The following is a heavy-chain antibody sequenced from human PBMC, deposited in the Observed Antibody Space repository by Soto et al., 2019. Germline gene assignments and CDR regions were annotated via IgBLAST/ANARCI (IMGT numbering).Heavy chain of an antibody. CDR1: GGSFSGYY. J-gene: IGHJ3*02. D-gene: IGHD6-19*01. Sequence: SETLSLTXAVSGGSFSGYYWSWIRQPPGKGLEWIGEINHSGITNYNPSLKSRVTISVDTPKNQFSLKLSSVTAADTAVYYCARDERQWLVDAFDIWGQGTMVTVSS. CDR3: ARDERQWLVDAFDI. V-gene: IGHV4-34*01. CDR2: INHSGIT.